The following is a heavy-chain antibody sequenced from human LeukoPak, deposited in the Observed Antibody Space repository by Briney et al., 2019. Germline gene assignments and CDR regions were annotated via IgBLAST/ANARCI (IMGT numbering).Heavy chain of an antibody. D-gene: IGHD2-15*01. V-gene: IGHV3-7*03. CDR3: AKDVGYCSGGSCYLDYYYGMDV. Sequence: GGSLRLSCAASGFTFSSYWMNWVRQAPGKGLEWVANIKQDGSEKYYVDSVKGRFTISRDNAKNSLCLQMNSLRAEDTALYYCAKDVGYCSGGSCYLDYYYGMDVWGQGTTVTVSS. CDR1: GFTFSSYW. CDR2: IKQDGSEK. J-gene: IGHJ6*02.